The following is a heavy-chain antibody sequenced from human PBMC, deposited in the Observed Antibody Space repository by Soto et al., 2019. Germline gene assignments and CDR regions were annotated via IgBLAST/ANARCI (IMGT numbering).Heavy chain of an antibody. D-gene: IGHD3-3*01. Sequence: GGSLRLSCAASGFTFSDYYMSWIRQAPGKGLEWVSYISSSGSTIYYADSVKGRFTISRDNAKNPLYLQMNSLRAEDTAVYYCARIEWAEWLSYYYYYGMDVWGQGTTVTVSS. CDR2: ISSSGSTI. CDR3: ARIEWAEWLSYYYYYGMDV. V-gene: IGHV3-11*01. CDR1: GFTFSDYY. J-gene: IGHJ6*02.